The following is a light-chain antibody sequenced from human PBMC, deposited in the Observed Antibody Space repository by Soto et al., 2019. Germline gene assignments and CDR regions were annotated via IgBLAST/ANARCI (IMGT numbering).Light chain of an antibody. CDR1: QSVSSN. CDR2: GAS. J-gene: IGKJ5*01. CDR3: QQRSNSPPWIT. V-gene: IGKV3D-20*02. Sequence: EIVMTQSPATLSVSPGERATLSCRASQSVSSNLAWYQQKPGQAPRLLVFGASTRATDVPDRFSGSGSGADFTLTISRLEPEDFAVYYCQQRSNSPPWITFGQGTRLEIK.